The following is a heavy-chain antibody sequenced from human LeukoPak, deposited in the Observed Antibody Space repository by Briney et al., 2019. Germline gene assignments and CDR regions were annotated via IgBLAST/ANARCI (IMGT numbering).Heavy chain of an antibody. CDR2: INYGSTGT. CDR1: GFTFSTYA. Sequence: QPGGSLRPSCAASGFTFSTYAMTWVRQAPGKGLEWVSSINYGSTGTFYADSVKGRFTISRDNSKDTLYLQMNSLRVEDTAVYYCAKEEYNSGWYKWFGPWGQGTLVTVSS. J-gene: IGHJ5*02. V-gene: IGHV3-23*01. CDR3: AKEEYNSGWYKWFGP. D-gene: IGHD6-19*01.